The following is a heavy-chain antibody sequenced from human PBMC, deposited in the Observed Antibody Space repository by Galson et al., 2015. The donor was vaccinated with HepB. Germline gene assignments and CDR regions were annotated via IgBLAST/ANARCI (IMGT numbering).Heavy chain of an antibody. CDR3: ARGSRFLEWSGYYYYYMDV. CDR1: GFTFSSYS. Sequence: SLRLSCAASGFTFSSYSMNWVRQAPGKGLEWVSSISSSSSYIYYADSVKGRFTISRDNAKNSLYLQMNSLRAEDTAVYYCARGSRFLEWSGYYYYYMDVWGKGTTVTVSS. J-gene: IGHJ6*03. CDR2: ISSSSSYI. V-gene: IGHV3-21*01. D-gene: IGHD3-3*01.